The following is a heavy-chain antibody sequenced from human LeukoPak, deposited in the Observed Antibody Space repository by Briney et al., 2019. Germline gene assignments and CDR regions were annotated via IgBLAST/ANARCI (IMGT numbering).Heavy chain of an antibody. CDR2: IYYSGST. CDR1: GGSISSYY. J-gene: IGHJ4*02. D-gene: IGHD2-15*01. V-gene: IGHV4-59*01. Sequence: SETLSLTCTVSGGSISSYYWSWIRQPPGKGLEWIGYIYYSGSTNYNPSLKSRVTISVDTSKNQFSLKLSSVTAADTAVYYCARDSDCSGGSCYFDHWGQGTLVTVSS. CDR3: ARDSDCSGGSCYFDH.